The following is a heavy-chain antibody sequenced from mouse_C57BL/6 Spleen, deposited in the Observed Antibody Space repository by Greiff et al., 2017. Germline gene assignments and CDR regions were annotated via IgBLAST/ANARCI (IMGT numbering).Heavy chain of an antibody. J-gene: IGHJ3*01. Sequence: QVQLQQPGAELVRPGSSVKLSCKASGYTFTSYWMYWVKQRPIQGLEWIGNIDPSDSDTHYNQKFKDQATLTVDKSSSTAYMQLSSLTSEDSAVYYCASEGYYGSSSFAYWGQGTLVTVSA. CDR3: ASEGYYGSSSFAY. D-gene: IGHD1-1*01. V-gene: IGHV1-52*01. CDR2: IDPSDSDT. CDR1: GYTFTSYW.